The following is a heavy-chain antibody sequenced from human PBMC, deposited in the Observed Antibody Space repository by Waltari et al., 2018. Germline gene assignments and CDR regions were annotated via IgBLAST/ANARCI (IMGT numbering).Heavy chain of an antibody. V-gene: IGHV4-31*03. CDR1: GGSISSGGYY. CDR3: ARVDYGDYYRYYYMDV. D-gene: IGHD4-17*01. J-gene: IGHJ6*03. Sequence: QVQLQESGPGLVKPSQTLSLTCTVSGGSISSGGYYWSWIRQHPGKGLEWIGYIYYSGRTYYKPYRKSRVTISVDTSKNQFSLKLSSVTAADTAVYDCARVDYGDYYRYYYMDVWGKGTTVTVSS. CDR2: IYYSGRT.